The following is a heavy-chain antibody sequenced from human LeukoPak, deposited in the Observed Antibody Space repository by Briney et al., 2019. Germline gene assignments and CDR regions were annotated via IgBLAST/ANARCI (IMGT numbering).Heavy chain of an antibody. V-gene: IGHV4-39*01. J-gene: IGHJ5*02. CDR1: GGSISSSSYY. CDR2: IYYSGST. Sequence: SETLSLTCTVSGGSISSSSYYWGWIRQPPGRGLEWIGSIYYSGSTCYNPSLKSRVTISVDTSKNQFSLKLSSVTATDTAVYYCARTSGSYLKWFDPWGQGTLVTVSS. CDR3: ARTSGSYLKWFDP. D-gene: IGHD3-10*01.